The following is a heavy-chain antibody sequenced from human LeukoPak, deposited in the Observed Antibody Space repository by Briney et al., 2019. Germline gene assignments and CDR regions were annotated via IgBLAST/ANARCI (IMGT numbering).Heavy chain of an antibody. V-gene: IGHV1-46*01. J-gene: IGHJ4*02. D-gene: IGHD3-22*01. CDR2: INPSGGST. Sequence: ASVKVSCKASGYTFTSYYMHWVRQAPGQGLEWMGIINPSGGSTSYAQKFQGRVTMTRDTSTSTVYMELRSLRSDDTAVYYCAREATYYYDRSGYPYDYWGQGTLVTVSS. CDR3: AREATYYYDRSGYPYDY. CDR1: GYTFTSYY.